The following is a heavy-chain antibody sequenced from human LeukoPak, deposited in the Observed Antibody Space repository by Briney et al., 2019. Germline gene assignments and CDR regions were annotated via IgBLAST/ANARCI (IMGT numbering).Heavy chain of an antibody. D-gene: IGHD3-10*01. Sequence: GESLQISCKGSGYSFTSYWSGWVRQMPGKGLEWMGIIYPGDSDTRYSPSFQGQVTISADKSISTAYLQWSSLKASDTAMYYCLSRVRGADFDYWGQGTLVTVSS. J-gene: IGHJ4*02. V-gene: IGHV5-51*01. CDR1: GYSFTSYW. CDR3: LSRVRGADFDY. CDR2: IYPGDSDT.